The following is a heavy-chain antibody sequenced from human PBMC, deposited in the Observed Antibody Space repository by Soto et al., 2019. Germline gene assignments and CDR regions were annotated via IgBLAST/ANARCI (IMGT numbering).Heavy chain of an antibody. Sequence: SETLSLTCAFQGGSFIGYYWDWIRQPPGKGLEWIGEVNHGGTSNYNPSLKSRAIISVDTSKNQFSLKLTSVTAEDTALYYCAKLFTMVRGSFPYGMDVWGQGTTVTVSS. CDR3: AKLFTMVRGSFPYGMDV. D-gene: IGHD3-10*01. CDR2: VNHGGTS. V-gene: IGHV4-34*01. J-gene: IGHJ6*02. CDR1: GGSFIGYY.